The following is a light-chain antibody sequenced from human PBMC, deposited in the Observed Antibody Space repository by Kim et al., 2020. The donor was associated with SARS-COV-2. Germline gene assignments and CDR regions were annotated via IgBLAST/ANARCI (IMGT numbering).Light chain of an antibody. CDR1: QDIRND. CDR2: AAS. CDR3: QEYKSARWT. Sequence: DTQMTQSPSSLSASVGDRVTITCRASQDIRNDLAWYQHKAGRAPKLLVYAASALQSGDPSRFSGSGSGTDFTLSISSLQPEDVATYFCQEYKSARWTFGQGTKVDIK. V-gene: IGKV1-27*01. J-gene: IGKJ1*01.